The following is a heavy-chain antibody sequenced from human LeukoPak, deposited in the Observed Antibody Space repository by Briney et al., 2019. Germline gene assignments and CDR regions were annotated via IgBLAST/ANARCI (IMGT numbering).Heavy chain of an antibody. Sequence: ASVKVSCKASSYTFSTYGISWVRQAPGQGLEWMGWISTSNGDTKYAQKLQGRVTMTTDTSTSTAYMELRNLRSDDTAVYYCAREGLGELTLDYWGQGTLVTVSS. CDR2: ISTSNGDT. J-gene: IGHJ4*02. D-gene: IGHD3-16*01. CDR1: SYTFSTYG. V-gene: IGHV1-18*01. CDR3: AREGLGELTLDY.